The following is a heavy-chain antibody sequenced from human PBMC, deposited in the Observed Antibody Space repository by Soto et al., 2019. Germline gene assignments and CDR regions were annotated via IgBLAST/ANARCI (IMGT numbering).Heavy chain of an antibody. J-gene: IGHJ5*02. Sequence: QVQLVQSGAEVKKPGASVKVSCKASGYTFISYAMHWVRQAPGQRLEWMGWINAGNGNTKYSQKFQGRVTITRDTPASPVYMELSSLRSEDTAVYYCARDLVVVVAPTRWFDPWGQGTPVTVSS. CDR3: ARDLVVVVAPTRWFDP. V-gene: IGHV1-3*01. D-gene: IGHD2-15*01. CDR2: INAGNGNT. CDR1: GYTFISYA.